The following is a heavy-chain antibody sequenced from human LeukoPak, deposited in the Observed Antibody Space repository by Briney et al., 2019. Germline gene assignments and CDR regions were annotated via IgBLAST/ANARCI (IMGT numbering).Heavy chain of an antibody. D-gene: IGHD1-26*01. CDR1: GFTFSNYA. Sequence: PGGSLRLSCATSGFTFSNYAMSWVRQAPGAGLEWASAIGTHSTSTDYPDSVKGRFTISRDDSKNTVFLQMTSLRVEDTALYYCTRRVGGTPDYWGLGTLVTVSS. J-gene: IGHJ4*02. CDR3: TRRVGGTPDY. CDR2: IGTHSTST. V-gene: IGHV3-23*01.